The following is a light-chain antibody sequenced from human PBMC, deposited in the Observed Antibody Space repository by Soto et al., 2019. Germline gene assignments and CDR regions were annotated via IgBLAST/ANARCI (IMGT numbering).Light chain of an antibody. V-gene: IGKV2-28*01. Sequence: DIVMTQSPLSLPVTSGEPASISCRSSQSLLHSNGYNYLDWYLQKPGQSPQLLIYLGSSRASGVPDRFSGSGSGTDFTLKISRVEAEDVGVYYCMQALQTPWTFGQGTKLEIK. CDR3: MQALQTPWT. CDR2: LGS. J-gene: IGKJ2*02. CDR1: QSLLHSNGYNY.